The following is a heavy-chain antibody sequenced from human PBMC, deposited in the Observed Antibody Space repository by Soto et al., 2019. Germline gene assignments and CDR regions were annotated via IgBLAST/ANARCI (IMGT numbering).Heavy chain of an antibody. CDR3: ARDSYYYDSSGYPYYYYGMDV. J-gene: IGHJ6*02. Sequence: SETLSLTCTVSGGSISSYYWSWIRQPPGKGLEWIGYIYYSGSTNYSPSLKSRVTISVDTSKNQFSLKLSSVTAADTAVYYCARDSYYYDSSGYPYYYYGMDVWGQGTTVTVSS. CDR1: GGSISSYY. D-gene: IGHD3-22*01. CDR2: IYYSGST. V-gene: IGHV4-59*01.